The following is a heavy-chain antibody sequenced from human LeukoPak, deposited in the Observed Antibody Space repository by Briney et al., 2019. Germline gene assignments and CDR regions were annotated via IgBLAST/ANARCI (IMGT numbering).Heavy chain of an antibody. J-gene: IGHJ6*03. CDR1: GFTFSSYA. CDR2: ISGSGGST. Sequence: GGSLRLSCAASGFTFSSYAMSWVRQAPGKGLEWVSAISGSGGSTYYADSVKGRFAISTDNSKNRLYLQMNSLIPEDTALYYCAKSSEDKFDFWSGSYTTYYYYYMDVWGKGATVTVSS. D-gene: IGHD3-3*01. V-gene: IGHV3-23*01. CDR3: AKSSEDKFDFWSGSYTTYYYYYMDV.